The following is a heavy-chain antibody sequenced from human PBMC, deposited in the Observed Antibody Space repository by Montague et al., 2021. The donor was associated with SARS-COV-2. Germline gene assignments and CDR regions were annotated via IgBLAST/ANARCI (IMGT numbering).Heavy chain of an antibody. CDR1: GASVTSTNW. V-gene: IGHV4-4*02. CDR2: IYHTGNT. J-gene: IGHJ4*02. CDR3: ARGARQGYGFRLGSFDS. Sequence: SETLSLTCGVSGASVTSTNWWSWVRQPTGKGLEWIGEIYHTGNTNYSPSLKSRVTMSVDTSKNQFSLKLSSVTAADPAVYYCARGARQGYGFRLGSFDSWGQGTLVTVSS. D-gene: IGHD3-10*01.